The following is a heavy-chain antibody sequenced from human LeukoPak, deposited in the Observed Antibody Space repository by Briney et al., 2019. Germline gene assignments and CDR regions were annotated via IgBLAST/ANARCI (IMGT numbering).Heavy chain of an antibody. CDR1: GGSFSSYY. V-gene: IGHV4-34*01. CDR3: ARENYYGSGSYYANWFDP. CDR2: INHSGST. D-gene: IGHD3-10*01. Sequence: PSETLSLTCAVYGGSFSSYYWSWIRQPPGKGLEWIGEINHSGSTNYNPSLKSRVTISVDTSKNQFSLKLSSVTAADTAVYYCARENYYGSGSYYANWFDPWGQGTLVTVSS. J-gene: IGHJ5*02.